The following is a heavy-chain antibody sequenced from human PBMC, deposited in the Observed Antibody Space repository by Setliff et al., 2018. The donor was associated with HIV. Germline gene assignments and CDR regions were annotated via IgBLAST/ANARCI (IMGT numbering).Heavy chain of an antibody. D-gene: IGHD6-19*01. CDR1: GFTFSTYW. V-gene: IGHV3-7*04. CDR2: IKQDGSEK. Sequence: PGGSLRLSCAASGFTFSTYWMSWVRQAPGKGLEWVANIKQDGSEKNYMDSVKGRFTISRDNAKNSLYLQMNSLRAEDTAVYYCARGAVTLVYFDYWGQGTLVTVS. CDR3: ARGAVTLVYFDY. J-gene: IGHJ4*02.